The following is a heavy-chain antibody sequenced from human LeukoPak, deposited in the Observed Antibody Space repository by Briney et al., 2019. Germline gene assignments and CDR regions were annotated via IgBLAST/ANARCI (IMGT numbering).Heavy chain of an antibody. J-gene: IGHJ4*02. CDR1: GFTFKSYS. Sequence: GGSLRLSCAASGFTFKSYSMNWVREAPGKGLWCVSSIITRGRYRYYADSVKGRFTISRDNSKNTLYLQMNSLRAEDTAVYYCAKDRGGIQLWLTLGDYWGQGTLVTVS. CDR3: AKDRGGIQLWLTLGDY. D-gene: IGHD5-18*01. CDR2: IITRGRYR. V-gene: IGHV3-21*01.